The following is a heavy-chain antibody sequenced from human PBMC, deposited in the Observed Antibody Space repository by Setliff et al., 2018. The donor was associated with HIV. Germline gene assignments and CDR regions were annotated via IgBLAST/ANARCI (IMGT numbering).Heavy chain of an antibody. CDR3: AREIPYSYGGRGNPL. J-gene: IGHJ4*02. V-gene: IGHV4-59*12. D-gene: IGHD3-22*01. Sequence: SETLSLTCTVSGDSISTDYWTWIRQPPGKGLEWIGYICNSAGTSYNPSLKSRVTISVDTSRNQFSLTVSSVTAADTAVYYCAREIPYSYGGRGNPLWGQGTLVTVSS. CDR1: GDSISTDY. CDR2: ICNSAGT.